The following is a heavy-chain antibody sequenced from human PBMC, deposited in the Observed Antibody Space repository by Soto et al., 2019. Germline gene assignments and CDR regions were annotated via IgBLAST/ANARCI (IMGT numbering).Heavy chain of an antibody. Sequence: SETLSLTCTVSGGSISSYYWSWIRQPPGKGLEWIGYIYYSGSTNYNPSLKSRVTISVDTSKNQFSLKLSSVTAADTAVYYCARRAWGLSDYYYYYYMDVWGKGTTVTASS. CDR1: GGSISSYY. V-gene: IGHV4-59*01. CDR3: ARRAWGLSDYYYYYYMDV. D-gene: IGHD1-26*01. J-gene: IGHJ6*03. CDR2: IYYSGST.